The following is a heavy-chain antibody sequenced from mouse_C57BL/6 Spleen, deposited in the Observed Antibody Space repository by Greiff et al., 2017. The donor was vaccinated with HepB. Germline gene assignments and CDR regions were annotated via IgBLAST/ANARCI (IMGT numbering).Heavy chain of an antibody. CDR1: GYTFTDYE. J-gene: IGHJ3*01. Sequence: VQLQQSGAELVRPGASVTLSCKASGYTFTDYEMHWVKQTPVHGLEWIGAIDPETGGTAYNQKFKGKAILTADKSSSTAYMELRSLTSEDSAVYYCTRSYYGNYVLFAYWGQGTLVTVSA. CDR2: IDPETGGT. CDR3: TRSYYGNYVLFAY. V-gene: IGHV1-15*01. D-gene: IGHD2-10*01.